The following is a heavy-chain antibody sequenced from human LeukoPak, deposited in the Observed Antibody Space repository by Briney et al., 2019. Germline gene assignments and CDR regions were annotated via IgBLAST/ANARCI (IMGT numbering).Heavy chain of an antibody. CDR2: IIPIFGTA. Sequence: SVKVSCKASGGTFSSYAISWVRQAPGQGLGWMGGIIPIFGTANYAQKFQGRVTITADESTSTAYMELSSLRSEDTAVYYCARDSTHYSSRSPWFDPWGQGTLVTVSS. V-gene: IGHV1-69*13. J-gene: IGHJ5*02. D-gene: IGHD6-13*01. CDR3: ARDSTHYSSRSPWFDP. CDR1: GGTFSSYA.